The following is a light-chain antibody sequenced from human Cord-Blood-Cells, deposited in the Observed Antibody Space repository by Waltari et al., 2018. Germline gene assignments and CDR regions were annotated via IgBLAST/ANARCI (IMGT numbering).Light chain of an antibody. CDR2: AAS. V-gene: IGKV1-39*01. Sequence: DIQMTQSPSSLSASVGDRVTINCRASKSISSYLNWYQQKPGTAPKLLIDAASSLQSGVPTMFSGSGSGTDFTIIISRLQPEYFATYCCQQSYSTPYSFGQGTKLEIK. CDR1: KSISSY. J-gene: IGKJ2*03. CDR3: QQSYSTPYS.